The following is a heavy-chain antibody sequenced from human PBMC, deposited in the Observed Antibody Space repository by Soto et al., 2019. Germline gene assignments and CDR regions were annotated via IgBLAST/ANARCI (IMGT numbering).Heavy chain of an antibody. CDR1: GFTVSSNY. Sequence: EVQLVESGGGLVQPGGSLRLSCAASGFTVSSNYMTWVRQAPGKGLEWVSNIYSGGTTPYADSVKGRFTISRDNSKNTLFLQMNSLRDDDTAVYYCASGASGNYRWGQGTLVTVSS. CDR3: ASGASGNYR. V-gene: IGHV3-66*01. J-gene: IGHJ4*02. CDR2: IYSGGTT. D-gene: IGHD3-10*01.